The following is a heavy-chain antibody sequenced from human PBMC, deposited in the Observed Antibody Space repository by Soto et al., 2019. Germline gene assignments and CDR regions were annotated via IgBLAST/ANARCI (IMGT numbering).Heavy chain of an antibody. CDR1: GGTISSSNW. D-gene: IGHD2-21*02. CDR2: IYHSGST. V-gene: IGHV4-4*02. CDR3: AREPECGGDCYFDY. J-gene: IGHJ4*02. Sequence: PSETLSLTCAVSGGTISSSNWWSWVRQPPGKGLEWIGEIYHSGSTNYNPSLKSRVTISVDTSKNQFSLKLSSVTAADTAVYYCAREPECGGDCYFDYWGQGTLVTVSS.